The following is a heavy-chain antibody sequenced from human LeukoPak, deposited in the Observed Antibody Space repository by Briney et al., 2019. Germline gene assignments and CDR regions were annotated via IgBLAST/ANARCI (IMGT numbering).Heavy chain of an antibody. CDR3: AISYSGSYYET. CDR2: INPNSGGT. J-gene: IGHJ5*02. Sequence: GASVKVSCKASGYTFTGYYMHWVRQAPGQGLEWMGWINPNSGGTNYAQKFQGRVTMTEDTSTDTAYMELSSLRSEDTAVYYCAISYSGSYYETWGQGTLVTVSS. V-gene: IGHV1-2*02. CDR1: GYTFTGYY. D-gene: IGHD1-26*01.